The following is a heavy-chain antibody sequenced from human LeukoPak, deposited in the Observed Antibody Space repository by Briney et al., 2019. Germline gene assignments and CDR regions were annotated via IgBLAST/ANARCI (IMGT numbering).Heavy chain of an antibody. CDR2: INTNTGNP. J-gene: IGHJ4*02. D-gene: IGHD3-9*01. V-gene: IGHV7-4-1*02. CDR1: GYTFTSYD. Sequence: ASVKVSCKASGYTFTSYDISWVRQAPGQGLEWMGWINTNTGNPTYAQGFTGRFVFSLDTSVSTAYLQISSLKAEDTAVYYCARDRHDILTGYYTPHYFDYWGQGTLVTVSS. CDR3: ARDRHDILTGYYTPHYFDY.